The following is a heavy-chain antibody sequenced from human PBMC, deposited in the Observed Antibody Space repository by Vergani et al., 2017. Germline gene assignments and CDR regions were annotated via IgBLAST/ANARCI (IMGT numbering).Heavy chain of an antibody. CDR1: GFTFDDYA. D-gene: IGHD3-22*01. CDR3: AREPSYYDSSGYWAGYFDY. J-gene: IGHJ4*02. Sequence: VQLVESGGGLVQPGRSLRLSCAASGFTFDDYAMHWVRQAPGKGLEWVSGISWNSGSIGYADSVKGRFTISRDNAKNSLYLQMNSLRAEDTALYYCAREPSYYDSSGYWAGYFDYWGQGTLVTVSS. CDR2: ISWNSGSI. V-gene: IGHV3-9*01.